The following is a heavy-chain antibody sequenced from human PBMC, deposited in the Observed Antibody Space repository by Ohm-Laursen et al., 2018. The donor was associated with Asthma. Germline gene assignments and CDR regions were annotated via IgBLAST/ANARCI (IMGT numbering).Heavy chain of an antibody. CDR2: ISSSSSYT. J-gene: IGHJ6*02. CDR3: AREEHLIGVVRGGMDV. V-gene: IGHV3-11*06. CDR1: GFTFSDYY. Sequence: GSLRLSCTASGFTFSDYYMSWIRQAPGKGLEWVSYISSSSSYTNYADSVKGRFTISRDNAKNSLYLQMNSLRAEDTAVYYCAREEHLIGVVRGGMDVWGQGTTVTVSS. D-gene: IGHD2-2*01.